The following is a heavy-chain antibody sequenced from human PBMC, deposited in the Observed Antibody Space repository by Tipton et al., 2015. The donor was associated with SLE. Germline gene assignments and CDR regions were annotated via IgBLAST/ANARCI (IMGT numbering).Heavy chain of an antibody. CDR2: IKEDGSEK. D-gene: IGHD3-3*01. CDR3: AKDLPDYDFWIGYYLDY. J-gene: IGHJ4*02. CDR1: GFTFSSYW. Sequence: SLRLSCAASGFTFSSYWMTWVRQAPGKGLEWLANIKEDGSEKDYVDSVKGRFTISRDNAKNSLYLQMNSLRAEDTAVYYCAKDLPDYDFWIGYYLDYWGQVTLVTVSS. V-gene: IGHV3-7*03.